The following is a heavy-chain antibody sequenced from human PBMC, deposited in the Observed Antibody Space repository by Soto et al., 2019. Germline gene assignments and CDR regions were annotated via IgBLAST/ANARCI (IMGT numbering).Heavy chain of an antibody. CDR3: ARSPPRLVTYAYNDY. J-gene: IGHJ4*02. V-gene: IGHV3-30-3*01. Sequence: GWSLRLSCSASVFTFSSYAMHWFRQAPGKGLEWVAVISYDGSDKYYADSVKGRFTISRDNSKNTLYLQMHSLRTEDTAVHYCARSPPRLVTYAYNDYWGQGTLVTVSS. CDR1: VFTFSSYA. D-gene: IGHD3-16*01. CDR2: ISYDGSDK.